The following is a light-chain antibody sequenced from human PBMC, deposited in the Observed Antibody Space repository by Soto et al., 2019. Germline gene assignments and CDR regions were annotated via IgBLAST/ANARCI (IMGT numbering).Light chain of an antibody. CDR1: QNIGMS. Sequence: DIQMTQSPSSLSASVGDRVAITCRAGQNIGMSLNWFQQKPGKSPKLLIYGASALQTGVPTRFSGSGSGTDFTLTITSLQPEDCATYFCQHSYNVPRTFGQGTRLDIK. J-gene: IGKJ1*01. CDR2: GAS. CDR3: QHSYNVPRT. V-gene: IGKV1-39*01.